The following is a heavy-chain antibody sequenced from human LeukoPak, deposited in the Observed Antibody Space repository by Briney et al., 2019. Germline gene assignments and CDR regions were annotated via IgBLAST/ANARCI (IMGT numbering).Heavy chain of an antibody. J-gene: IGHJ4*02. Sequence: PSETLSLTCAVYGGSFSGYYWSWIRQPPGKGLEWIGEINHSGSTNYNPSLKSRVTISVDTSKNQFSLKLSSVTAADTAVYYCARKNYYYGSGSYYLVWGQGTLVTVSS. V-gene: IGHV4-34*01. CDR3: ARKNYYYGSGSYYLV. CDR2: INHSGST. CDR1: GGSFSGYY. D-gene: IGHD3-10*01.